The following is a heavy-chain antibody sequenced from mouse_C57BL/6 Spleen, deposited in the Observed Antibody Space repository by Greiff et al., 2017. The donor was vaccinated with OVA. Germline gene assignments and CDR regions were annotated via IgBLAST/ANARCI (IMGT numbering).Heavy chain of an antibody. CDR3: ASSAYYYGSFY. Sequence: QVQLVQSGPELVKPGASVKISCKASGYAFRSSGMNWVKQRPGQGIEWIGRIYPGDGNTNYNGKFKGKATLTADKSSSTAYMQLSSLTSEDSAVYFCASSAYYYGSFYWGQGTLVTVSA. D-gene: IGHD1-1*01. J-gene: IGHJ3*01. CDR1: GYAFRSSG. CDR2: IYPGDGNT. V-gene: IGHV1-82*01.